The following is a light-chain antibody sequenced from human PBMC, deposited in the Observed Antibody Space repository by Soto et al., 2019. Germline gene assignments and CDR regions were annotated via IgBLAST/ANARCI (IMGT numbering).Light chain of an antibody. Sequence: DIQMTQSPSSLSASVGDRVTITCRASQGISNYLAWYQQIPGKVPKLLISAASTLQSGVPSRFSGSGSGTDFTLTISSLQPEDVATYYCQTYTNVPAFGGGNKVEIK. J-gene: IGKJ4*01. CDR1: QGISNY. CDR2: AAS. CDR3: QTYTNVPA. V-gene: IGKV1-27*01.